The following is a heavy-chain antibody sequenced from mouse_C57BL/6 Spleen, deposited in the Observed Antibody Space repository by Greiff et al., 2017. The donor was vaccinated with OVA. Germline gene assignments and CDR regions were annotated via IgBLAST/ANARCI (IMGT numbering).Heavy chain of an antibody. CDR1: GFTIKNTY. V-gene: IGHV14-3*01. Sequence: EVQLQQSVAGLVRPGASVKLSCTASGFTIKNTYMHWVKQRPEPGLEWIGRIDPANGNTKYAPKFQGKATITADTSSNTAYLQLSSLTSEDTAIYCCARERHHDCPFAYWGQGTLVTVSA. CDR2: IDPANGNT. D-gene: IGHD2-4*01. CDR3: ARERHHDCPFAY. J-gene: IGHJ3*01.